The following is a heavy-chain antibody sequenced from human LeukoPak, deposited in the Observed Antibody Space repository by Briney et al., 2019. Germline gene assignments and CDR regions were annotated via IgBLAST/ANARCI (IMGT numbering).Heavy chain of an antibody. CDR1: GFTSGDYA. CDR3: AREKCSGGNCYPVLDS. D-gene: IGHD2-15*01. J-gene: IGHJ4*02. Sequence: GGSLRLSCTASGFTSGDYAMSYFRQAPGKGLEWVGLIRSKAHGGTTESAASVKGRFTISRDDSKSIAYLQMNNLKTEDTAVYYCAREKCSGGNCYPVLDSWGQGTLVTVSS. V-gene: IGHV3-49*03. CDR2: IRSKAHGGTT.